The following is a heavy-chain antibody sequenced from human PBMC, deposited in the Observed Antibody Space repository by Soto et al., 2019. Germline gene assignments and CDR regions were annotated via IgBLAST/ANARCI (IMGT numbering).Heavy chain of an antibody. CDR2: IKSKTDSGTT. CDR3: TTEVLRAHYDAFDI. J-gene: IGHJ3*02. Sequence: EVQLVESGGGVVKPGGSLRLSCAASGFTFRNAWMRLVRQARGKGLEWAGRIKSKTDSGTTDYAAPVKGRFTISGDDSKYTLYLQMNSLKTEDTAVYYCTTEVLRAHYDAFDIWVQGPMVSVSS. V-gene: IGHV3-15*01. CDR1: GFTFRNAW. D-gene: IGHD3-10*01.